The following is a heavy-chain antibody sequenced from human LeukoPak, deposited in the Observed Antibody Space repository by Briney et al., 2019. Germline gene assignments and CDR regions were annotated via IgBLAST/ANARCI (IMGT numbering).Heavy chain of an antibody. CDR3: ARPVRCSATTCTGPFDY. V-gene: IGHV4-39*07. CDR2: IYYSGST. Sequence: SETLSLTCTVSGGSISSSSYYWGWIRQPPGKGLEWIGSIYYSGSTYYNPSLKSRVTISVDTSKNQFSLKLSSVTAADTAVYYCARPVRCSATTCTGPFDYWGQGTLVTVSS. D-gene: IGHD6-19*01. CDR1: GGSISSSSYY. J-gene: IGHJ4*02.